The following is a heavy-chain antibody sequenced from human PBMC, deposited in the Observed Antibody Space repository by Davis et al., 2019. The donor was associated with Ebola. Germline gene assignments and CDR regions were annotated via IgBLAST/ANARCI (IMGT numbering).Heavy chain of an antibody. CDR3: AREGRLIAAAGTIYYYYGMDV. Sequence: GGSLRLSCAASGFTFSSYGMHWVRQAPGKGLEWVAVIWYDGSNKYYADSVKGRFTISRDNSKNTLYLQMNSLRAEDTAVYYCAREGRLIAAAGTIYYYYGMDVWGKGTTVTVSS. D-gene: IGHD6-13*01. CDR1: GFTFSSYG. J-gene: IGHJ6*04. V-gene: IGHV3-33*01. CDR2: IWYDGSNK.